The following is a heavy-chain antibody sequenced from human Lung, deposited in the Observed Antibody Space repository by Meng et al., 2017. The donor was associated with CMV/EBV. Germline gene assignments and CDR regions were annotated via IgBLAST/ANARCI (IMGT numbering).Heavy chain of an antibody. CDR1: GFTFSNYE. CDR3: ARNGQKTGTPSNY. V-gene: IGHV3-48*03. CDR2: ISTSGSTM. D-gene: IGHD1-1*01. Sequence: SCAASGFTFSNYEMNCVRQAPGQGLEWVSYISTSGSTMYYADSLKGRFTVSRNNAKNSLYLQMNSLRAEDTAVYYCARNGQKTGTPSNYWGQGTLVTVSS. J-gene: IGHJ4*02.